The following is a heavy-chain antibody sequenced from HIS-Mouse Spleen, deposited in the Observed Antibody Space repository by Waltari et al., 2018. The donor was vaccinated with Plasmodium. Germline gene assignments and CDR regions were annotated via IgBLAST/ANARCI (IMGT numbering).Heavy chain of an antibody. V-gene: IGHV4-39*01. Sequence: QLQLQESGPGLVKPSDTLSLTCTVSGGSISSSSYYWGWIRQPPGKGLEWIGSIYYRGGTYYNPSLKSRGTISVDTSKTQFSLKLSSVTAADTAVYYCARRGGSYYYFDYWGQGTLVTVSS. CDR3: ARRGGSYYYFDY. J-gene: IGHJ4*02. CDR1: GGSISSSSYY. D-gene: IGHD1-26*01. CDR2: IYYRGGT.